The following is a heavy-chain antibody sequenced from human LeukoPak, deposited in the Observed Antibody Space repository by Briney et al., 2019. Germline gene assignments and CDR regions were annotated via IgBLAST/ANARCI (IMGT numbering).Heavy chain of an antibody. Sequence: PSETLSLXCTVSGGSISSYYWSWIRQPAGKGLEWIGRIYTSGSTNYNPSLKSRVTMSVDTSKNQFSLKLSSVTAADTAVYYCARGGQWDIVVVPAAPGDAFDIWGQGTMVTVSS. J-gene: IGHJ3*02. V-gene: IGHV4-4*07. CDR1: GGSISSYY. CDR3: ARGGQWDIVVVPAAPGDAFDI. CDR2: IYTSGST. D-gene: IGHD2-2*01.